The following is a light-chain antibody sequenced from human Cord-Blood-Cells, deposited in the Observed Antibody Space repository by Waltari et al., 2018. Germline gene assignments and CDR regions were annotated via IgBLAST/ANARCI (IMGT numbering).Light chain of an antibody. CDR3: CSYAGSSNWV. CDR1: SSDVGSDNL. CDR2: EGS. J-gene: IGLJ3*02. V-gene: IGLV2-23*01. Sequence: QSALTQTASVSGSPGQSITISCTGTSSDVGSDNLVSWYQQHPGKATKLMIYEGSKRPSGVSNRFSGSKSGNTASLTISGLQAEDEADYYCCSYAGSSNWVFGGGTKLTVL.